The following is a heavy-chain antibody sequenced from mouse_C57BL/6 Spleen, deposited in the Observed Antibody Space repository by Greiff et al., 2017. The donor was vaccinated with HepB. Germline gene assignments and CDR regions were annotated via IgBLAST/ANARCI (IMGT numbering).Heavy chain of an antibody. V-gene: IGHV1-72*01. D-gene: IGHD1-1*01. CDR3: ARSPRGGYYGSSLYFDY. Sequence: QVQLQQPGAELVKPGASVKLSCKASGYTFTSYWMHWVKQRPGRGLEWIGRIDPNSGGTKYNEKFKSKATLTVDKPSSTAYMQLSSLTSEDSAVYYCARSPRGGYYGSSLYFDYWGQGTTLTVSS. J-gene: IGHJ2*01. CDR1: GYTFTSYW. CDR2: IDPNSGGT.